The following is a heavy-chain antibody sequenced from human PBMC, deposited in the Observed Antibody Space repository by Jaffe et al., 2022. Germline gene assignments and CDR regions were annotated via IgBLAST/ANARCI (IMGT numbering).Heavy chain of an antibody. CDR2: IIHSGST. Sequence: QVQLQQWGAGLLKPSETLSLTCAVYGGSFSGYYWSWIRQPPGKGLEWIGEIIHSGSTNYNPSLKSRVTISVDTSKNQFSLNLSSVTAADTAVYYCARGQRSSTGYYGSFYYYMDVWGKGTTVTVSS. D-gene: IGHD3-22*01. CDR1: GGSFSGYY. CDR3: ARGQRSSTGYYGSFYYYMDV. V-gene: IGHV4-34*01. J-gene: IGHJ6*03.